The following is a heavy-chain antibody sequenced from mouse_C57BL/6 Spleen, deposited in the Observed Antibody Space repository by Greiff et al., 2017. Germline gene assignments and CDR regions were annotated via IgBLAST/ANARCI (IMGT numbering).Heavy chain of an antibody. Sequence: QVQLQQPGAELVRPGSSVKLSCKASGYTFTSYWMHWVKQRPIQGLEWIGNIDPSDSETHYNQKFKDKATLTVDKSSSTAYMQLSSLTSEDSAVDYCAREEDDGYFYYWGQGTTLTVSS. D-gene: IGHD2-3*01. J-gene: IGHJ2*01. CDR3: AREEDDGYFYY. CDR1: GYTFTSYW. V-gene: IGHV1-52*01. CDR2: IDPSDSET.